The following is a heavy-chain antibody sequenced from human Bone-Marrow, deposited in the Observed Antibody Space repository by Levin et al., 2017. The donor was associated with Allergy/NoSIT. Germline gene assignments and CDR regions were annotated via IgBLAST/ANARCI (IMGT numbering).Heavy chain of an antibody. CDR2: ISSVGTTK. J-gene: IGHJ4*02. CDR1: GLTFSTYG. CDR3: ASGYSSTWSLFDY. Sequence: GGSLRLSCAASGLTFSTYGMNWVRQAPGKGLEWVAGISSVGTTKYYVDSVKGRFTISRDNSKNTLYLQMNSLRGEDTAVYYCASGYSSTWSLFDYWGQGTLVTVSS. V-gene: IGHV3-30*03. D-gene: IGHD6-13*01.